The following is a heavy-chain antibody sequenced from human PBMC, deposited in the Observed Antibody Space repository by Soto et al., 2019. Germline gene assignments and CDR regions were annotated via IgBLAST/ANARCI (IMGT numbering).Heavy chain of an antibody. CDR2: ISGYNGDT. J-gene: IGHJ6*02. V-gene: IGHV1-18*01. CDR3: TKNGQPPYYYYGMDV. CDR1: GYTFSRYG. Sequence: QGQLVQSGPEAKKPGASVKVSCKASGYTFSRYGISWVRQAPGQGLEWMGWISGYNGDTKYAQKGQGRVTMTIDTSTYTAYMEVRSLTSDDTAIYYCTKNGQPPYYYYGMDVWGQGTTVTVSS. D-gene: IGHD2-8*01.